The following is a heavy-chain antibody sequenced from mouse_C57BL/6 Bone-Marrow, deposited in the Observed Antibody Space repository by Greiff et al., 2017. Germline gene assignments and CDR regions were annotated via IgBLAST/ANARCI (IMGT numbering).Heavy chain of an antibody. V-gene: IGHV1-52*01. Sequence: QVQLQQPGAELVRPGSSVKLSCKASGYTFTSYWMHWVKQRPIQGLEWIGNIDPSDSETHYNQKFKDKATLTVDKSSSTAYMQLSSLTSEDSAVYNYARYYGSSYFDYWGQGTTLTVSS. CDR3: ARYYGSSYFDY. CDR1: GYTFTSYW. D-gene: IGHD1-1*01. CDR2: IDPSDSET. J-gene: IGHJ2*01.